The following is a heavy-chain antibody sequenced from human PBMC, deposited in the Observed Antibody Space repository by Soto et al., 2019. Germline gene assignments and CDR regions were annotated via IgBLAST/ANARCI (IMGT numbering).Heavy chain of an antibody. CDR1: GFTFSSYA. CDR2: ISYDGSNK. CDR3: ARSGYYSSGWFDY. D-gene: IGHD6-19*01. Sequence: GGSLRLPCAASGFTFSSYAMHWVRQAPGKGLEWAAVISYDGSNKYYADSVKGRFTISRDNSKNTLYLQMNSLRAEDTAVYYCARSGYYSSGWFDYWGQGTLVTVSS. J-gene: IGHJ4*02. V-gene: IGHV3-30-3*01.